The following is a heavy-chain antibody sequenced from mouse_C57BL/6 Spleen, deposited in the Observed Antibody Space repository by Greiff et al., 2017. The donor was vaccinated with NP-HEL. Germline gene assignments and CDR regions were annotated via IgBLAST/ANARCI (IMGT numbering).Heavy chain of an antibody. CDR3: ARDLITEAWFAY. CDR1: GFTFSSYA. V-gene: IGHV5-4*01. D-gene: IGHD2-4*01. J-gene: IGHJ3*01. CDR2: ISDGGSYT. Sequence: EVKLMESGGGLVKPGGSLKLSCAASGFTFSSYAMSWVRQTPEKRLEWVATISDGGSYTYYPDNVKGRFTISRDNAKNNLYLQMSHLKSEDTAMYYCARDLITEAWFAYWGQGTLVTVSA.